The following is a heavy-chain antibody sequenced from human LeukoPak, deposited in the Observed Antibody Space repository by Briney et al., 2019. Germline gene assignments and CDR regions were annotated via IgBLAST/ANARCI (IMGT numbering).Heavy chain of an antibody. CDR1: GFTVSTNY. J-gene: IGHJ4*02. CDR2: IYPDGRT. Sequence: GGSLRLSCAASGFTVSTNYMNWVRQAPGKGLEWVSVIYPDGRTYYADSVRARLTISRDNSKNTLYLQMNSLRAEDTAVYYCARTPHYDSTYFDYWGQGTLVIVSS. V-gene: IGHV3-66*01. CDR3: ARTPHYDSTYFDY. D-gene: IGHD3-22*01.